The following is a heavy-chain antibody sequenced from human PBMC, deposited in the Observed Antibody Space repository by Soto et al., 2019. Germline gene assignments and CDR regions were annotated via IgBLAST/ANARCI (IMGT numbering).Heavy chain of an antibody. J-gene: IGHJ6*02. D-gene: IGHD3-3*01. Sequence: ASVKVSCKASGYTFTSYGISWVRQAPGQGLEWMGWISAYNGNTNYAQKLQGRVTITADESTSTAYMELSSLRSEDTAVYYCARDKLRFPLSIYGMDVWGQGATVTVSS. CDR2: ISAYNGNT. CDR3: ARDKLRFPLSIYGMDV. CDR1: GYTFTSYG. V-gene: IGHV1-18*01.